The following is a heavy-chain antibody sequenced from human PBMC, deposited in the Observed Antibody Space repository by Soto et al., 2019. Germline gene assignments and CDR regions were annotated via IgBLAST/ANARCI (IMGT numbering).Heavy chain of an antibody. Sequence: SETLSLTCTVSGGSISSYYWSWIRQPPGKGLEWIGYIHYSGSTNYNPSLKSRVTISVDTSKNQFSLKLSSVTAADTAVYYCARVAYDFWSGLGSWFDPWGQGTLVTVSS. CDR3: ARVAYDFWSGLGSWFDP. D-gene: IGHD3-3*01. J-gene: IGHJ5*02. CDR1: GGSISSYY. CDR2: IHYSGST. V-gene: IGHV4-59*01.